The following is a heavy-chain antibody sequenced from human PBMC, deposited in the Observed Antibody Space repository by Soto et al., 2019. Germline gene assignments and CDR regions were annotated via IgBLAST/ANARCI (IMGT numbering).Heavy chain of an antibody. CDR1: GFPFSSYG. D-gene: IGHD1-26*01. V-gene: IGHV3-33*01. Sequence: QVQLVESGGGVVQPGRSLRLSCAASGFPFSSYGMHWVRQAPGKGLEWVAVIWYGGRNKYYAESVRGRFTISRDNSKNTLYLQMNSLRAEDTAVYYCARQERGSYYNESDGAFDLWGQGTMVTVSS. J-gene: IGHJ3*01. CDR3: ARQERGSYYNESDGAFDL. CDR2: IWYGGRNK.